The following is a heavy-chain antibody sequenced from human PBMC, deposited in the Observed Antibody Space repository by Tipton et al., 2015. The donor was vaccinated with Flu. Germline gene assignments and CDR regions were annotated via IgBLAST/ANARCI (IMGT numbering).Heavy chain of an antibody. Sequence: GASLSSGYSYWSWVRQPAGKGLEWIGRIFTTGSTNYNPSLKSRVTLSIDTSKNQFSLKMKSVTATDMAVYYCARRDYSNYVSDPKSWFDPWGQGTLVAVSS. CDR1: GASLSSGYSY. CDR3: ARRDYSNYVSDPKSWFDP. D-gene: IGHD4-11*01. J-gene: IGHJ5*02. CDR2: IFTTGST. V-gene: IGHV4-61*02.